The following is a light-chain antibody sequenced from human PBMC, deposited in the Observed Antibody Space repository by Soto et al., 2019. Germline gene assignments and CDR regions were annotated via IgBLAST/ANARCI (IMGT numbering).Light chain of an antibody. V-gene: IGKV3-11*01. J-gene: IGKJ3*01. Sequence: EVVLTQSPATLSFSPGDRATLSCRASQSVSIDVAWYQQKPGQAPRLLIYDASNRATGIPARFSGSGSGTDFTLTSSRLEPEDFAVYSCQQRHNFGPWTKVDMK. CDR2: DAS. CDR3: QQRHN. CDR1: QSVSID.